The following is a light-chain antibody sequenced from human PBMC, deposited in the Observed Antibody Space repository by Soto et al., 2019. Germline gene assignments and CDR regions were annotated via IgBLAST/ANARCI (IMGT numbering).Light chain of an antibody. V-gene: IGLV1-44*01. CDR2: FNI. J-gene: IGLJ1*01. CDR3: SSYTSSSSYV. CDR1: SSNIGSNT. Sequence: QSVLSQPPSASGTPGQRVTISCSGSSSNIGSNTVSWYQQFPGTAPKLLIYFNIQRPSGVPDRFSGSKSGTSASLAISGLQSEDKADYYCSSYTSSSSYVFGIGTKVTVL.